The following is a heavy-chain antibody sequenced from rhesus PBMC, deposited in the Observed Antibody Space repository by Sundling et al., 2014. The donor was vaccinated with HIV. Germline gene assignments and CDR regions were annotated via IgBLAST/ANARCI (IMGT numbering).Heavy chain of an antibody. Sequence: QVQLHESGPGLVKPSETLSLTCAVSGNPISSGFYYWSWIRQSPGKGLEWIGRISGAAGTTDYNPSLKSRVSLSTDTSKNQFSLELSSVTAADTAVYYCARQEGGWYFDLWGPGTPITISS. J-gene: IGHJ2*01. D-gene: IGHD1-44*02. V-gene: IGHV4-173*01. CDR1: GNPISSGFYY. CDR2: ISGAAGTT. CDR3: ARQEGGWYFDL.